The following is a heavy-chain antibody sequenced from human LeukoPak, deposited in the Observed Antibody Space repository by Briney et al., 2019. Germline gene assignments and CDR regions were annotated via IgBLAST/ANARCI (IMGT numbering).Heavy chain of an antibody. D-gene: IGHD6-13*01. J-gene: IGHJ5*02. CDR3: ARPSGIAAAGTGFDP. CDR2: INPNSGGT. V-gene: IGHV1-2*02. Sequence: ASVKVSCKASGYTFTGYYMHWVRQAPGQGLEWMGWINPNSGGTNYAQKFQGRVTMTRDTSISTAYVELSRLRSDDTAVYYCARPSGIAAAGTGFDPWGQGTLVTVSA. CDR1: GYTFTGYY.